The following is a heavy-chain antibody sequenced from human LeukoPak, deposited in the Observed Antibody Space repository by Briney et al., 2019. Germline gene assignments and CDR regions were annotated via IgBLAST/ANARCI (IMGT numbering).Heavy chain of an antibody. CDR3: AIAVAGRGDLSY. CDR2: IEQDGTEK. V-gene: IGHV3-7*05. CDR1: GFTFSRYW. Sequence: GGSLRLSCVASGFTFSRYWMSWVRQAPGEGLEWVANIEQDGTEKSYVDSVKGRFTVSRDNAKNSLCLQMNSLRAEDTAVYYCAIAVAGRGDLSYWGQGTLVTVSS. D-gene: IGHD6-19*01. J-gene: IGHJ4*02.